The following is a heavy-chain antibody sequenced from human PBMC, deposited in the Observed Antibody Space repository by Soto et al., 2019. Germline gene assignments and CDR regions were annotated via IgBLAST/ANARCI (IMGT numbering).Heavy chain of an antibody. CDR2: IYHSGST. D-gene: IGHD3-9*01. V-gene: IGHV4-4*02. CDR1: GGSISSSYW. J-gene: IGHJ6*02. CDR3: ARVQSASYYYYGMDV. Sequence: SETLSLTCAVSGGSISSSYWWSWIRQPPGKGLEWIGEIYHSGSTNYNPSLKSRVTISVDKSKNQFSLKLSSVTAADTAVYYCARVQSASYYYYGMDVWGQGTTVTVSS.